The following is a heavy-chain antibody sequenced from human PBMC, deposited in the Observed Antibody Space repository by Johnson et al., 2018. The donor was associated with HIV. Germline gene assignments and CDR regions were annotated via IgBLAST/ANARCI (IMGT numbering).Heavy chain of an antibody. J-gene: IGHJ3*02. V-gene: IGHV3-7*03. CDR2: IKQDGSEK. CDR3: ARDCSSWRHAFDI. Sequence: VQLVESGGGLVRPGGSLRLSCAASGFMFDEYTMHWVRQAPGKGLEWVANIKQDGSEKYYVDSVKGRFTISRDNPKHSLYLQMNSLRAEDTAVYYCARDCSSWRHAFDIWGQGTMVTVSS. D-gene: IGHD6-13*01. CDR1: GFMFDEYT.